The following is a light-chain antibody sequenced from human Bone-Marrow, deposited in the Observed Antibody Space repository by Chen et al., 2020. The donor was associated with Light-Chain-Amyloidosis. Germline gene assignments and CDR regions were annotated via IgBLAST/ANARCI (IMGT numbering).Light chain of an antibody. V-gene: IGLV3-21*02. Sequence: SYVLPQPSSVSGPPGQTATIACGGNHIGTTSVPWYQQTPGQAHLLVVYDDSDRPSGIPERLSGSNSGNTATLTISRVEAGDEADYYCQVWDRSSDRPVFGGGTKLTVL. CDR2: DDS. CDR3: QVWDRSSDRPV. J-gene: IGLJ3*02. CDR1: HIGTTS.